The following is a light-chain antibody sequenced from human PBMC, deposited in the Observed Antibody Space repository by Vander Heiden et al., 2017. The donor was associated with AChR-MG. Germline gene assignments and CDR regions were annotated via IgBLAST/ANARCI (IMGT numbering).Light chain of an antibody. CDR2: DAS. Sequence: EIVLTQALATMSLSPGESATLSWRASQCVSSYLAWYQQEPGQAPRLLIYDASNMATGIPARFSGSGSGTDFTLTISSLEPEDFAVYYCQQRSNWPPLYTFGQGTKLEIK. CDR3: QQRSNWPPLYT. CDR1: QCVSSY. V-gene: IGKV3-11*01. J-gene: IGKJ2*01.